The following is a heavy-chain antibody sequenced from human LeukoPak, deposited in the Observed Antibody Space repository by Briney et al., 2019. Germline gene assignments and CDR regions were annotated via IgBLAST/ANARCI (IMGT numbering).Heavy chain of an antibody. CDR2: MNPNSGNT. J-gene: IGHJ4*02. CDR1: GGTFSSYA. V-gene: IGHV1-8*02. Sequence: ASVKVSCKASGGTFSSYAISWVRQATGQGLEWMGWMNPNSGNTGYAQKFQGRGTMTRNTPISTAYMELSSLRSEDTAVYYCARGTKGPRKIYYFDYWGQGNLVTVSS. CDR3: ARGTKGPRKIYYFDY. D-gene: IGHD1-14*01.